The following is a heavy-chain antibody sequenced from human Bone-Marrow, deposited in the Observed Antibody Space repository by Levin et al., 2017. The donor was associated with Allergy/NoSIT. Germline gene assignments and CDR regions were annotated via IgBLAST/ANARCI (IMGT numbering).Heavy chain of an antibody. V-gene: IGHV3-30*04. CDR2: ISYDGSNK. Sequence: GGSLRLSCAASGFTFSSYAMHWVRQAPGKGLEWVAVISYDGSNKYYADSVKGRFTISRDNSKNTLYLQMNSLRAEDTAVYYCARETSITGTTGDYFDYWGQGTLVTVSS. CDR1: GFTFSSYA. D-gene: IGHD1-7*01. CDR3: ARETSITGTTGDYFDY. J-gene: IGHJ4*02.